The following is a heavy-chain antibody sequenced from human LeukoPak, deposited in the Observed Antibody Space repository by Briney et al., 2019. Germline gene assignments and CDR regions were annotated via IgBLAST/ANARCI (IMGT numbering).Heavy chain of an antibody. CDR1: GFTFSSYA. CDR2: ISGSGGST. V-gene: IGHV3-23*01. D-gene: IGHD1-26*01. Sequence: PGGSLRLSCAASGFTFSSYAMSWVRQAPGKGLEWVSGISGSGGSTYYADSVKGRFTISRDNSKNTLYLQMDSLRAEDTAVYYCAKDQKYSGSYFSPRYWGQGTLDTVSS. J-gene: IGHJ4*02. CDR3: AKDQKYSGSYFSPRY.